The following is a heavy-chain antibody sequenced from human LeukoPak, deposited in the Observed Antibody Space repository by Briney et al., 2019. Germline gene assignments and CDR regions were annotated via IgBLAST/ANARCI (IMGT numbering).Heavy chain of an antibody. V-gene: IGHV1-24*01. Sequence: ASVKVSCKVSGYXLTELSMHWVRQAPGKGLEWMGGFDPEDGETINAQKFQGRVTMTEDTSTDTAYMELSSLRSEDTAVYYCASMTTVVTGVDYWGQGTLVTVSS. J-gene: IGHJ4*02. CDR1: GYXLTELS. CDR2: FDPEDGET. D-gene: IGHD4-23*01. CDR3: ASMTTVVTGVDY.